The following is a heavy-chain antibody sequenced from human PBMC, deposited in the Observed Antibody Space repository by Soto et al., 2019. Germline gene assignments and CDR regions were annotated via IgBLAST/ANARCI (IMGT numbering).Heavy chain of an antibody. D-gene: IGHD5-12*01. J-gene: IGHJ4*02. CDR2: IYYSGST. Sequence: QVQLQESGPGLVKPSETLSLMCTVSGGSISSYYWSWIRQPPGKGLEWIGYIYYSGSTNYNPSLKSRVTISVDTPKNKFSRKLSSVTAADTAVYYCARERRDGYKHYFDYWGQGTLVTVSS. V-gene: IGHV4-59*01. CDR3: ARERRDGYKHYFDY. CDR1: GGSISSYY.